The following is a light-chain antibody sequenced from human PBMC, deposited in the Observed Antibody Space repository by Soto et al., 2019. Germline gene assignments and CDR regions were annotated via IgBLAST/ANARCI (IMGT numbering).Light chain of an antibody. Sequence: AIQMTQSPTSLSASVGDRVTITCRASQDIRNDLGWYQQKPGKAPQLLIYAASTLQSGVPSRFSGSGSGTDFTLTISSLQHEDVGTYYCLQDYNYPRTFGQGTKVEIK. CDR1: QDIRND. CDR2: AAS. V-gene: IGKV1-6*01. J-gene: IGKJ1*01. CDR3: LQDYNYPRT.